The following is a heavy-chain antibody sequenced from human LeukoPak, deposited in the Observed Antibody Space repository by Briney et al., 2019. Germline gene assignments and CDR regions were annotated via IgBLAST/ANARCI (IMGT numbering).Heavy chain of an antibody. Sequence: GGCLRLSCTASGFTFGDYAMSWVRQAPGKGLKWVANIKQDGSEKYYVDSVKGRFTISRDNAKNSLYLQMNSLRAEDTAVYYCAREGEGTFDYWGQGTLVTVSS. CDR2: IKQDGSEK. D-gene: IGHD3-10*01. CDR1: GFTFGDYA. V-gene: IGHV3-7*01. CDR3: AREGEGTFDY. J-gene: IGHJ4*02.